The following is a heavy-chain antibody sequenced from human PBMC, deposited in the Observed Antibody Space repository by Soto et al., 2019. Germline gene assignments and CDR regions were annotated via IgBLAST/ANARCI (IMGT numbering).Heavy chain of an antibody. V-gene: IGHV5-51*01. J-gene: IGHJ4*02. CDR2: IYPGDSDT. CDR3: ARTDGYEFEY. D-gene: IGHD5-12*01. CDR1: GYSFVSYW. Sequence: GASLKISCQGSGYSFVSYWSGWVRQMRGKGLEWMGIIYPGDSDTRYSPSFQGQVTISADKSITTVYLQWSSLKASDTAMYYCARTDGYEFEYWGQGTLVTVSS.